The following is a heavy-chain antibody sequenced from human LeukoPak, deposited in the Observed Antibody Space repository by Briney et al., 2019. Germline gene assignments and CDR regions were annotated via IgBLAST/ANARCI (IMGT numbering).Heavy chain of an antibody. CDR1: GYSFTSYW. J-gene: IGHJ4*02. V-gene: IGHV5-51*01. D-gene: IGHD6-19*01. Sequence: GESLKISRKGSGYSFTSYWIGWVRQMPGKGLEWMGIIYPGDSDTRYSPSFQGQVTISADKSISTAYLQWSSLKASDTAMYYCARQDSSGPPQPYYFDYWGQGTLVTVSS. CDR3: ARQDSSGPPQPYYFDY. CDR2: IYPGDSDT.